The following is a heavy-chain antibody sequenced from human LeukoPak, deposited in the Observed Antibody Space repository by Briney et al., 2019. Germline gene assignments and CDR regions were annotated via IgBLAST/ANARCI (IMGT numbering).Heavy chain of an antibody. J-gene: IGHJ4*02. Sequence: GGSLRLSCAASGFTFSSYAMSWVRQAPGKGLEWVSTISGSGGSTYYADSVKGRFTISRDNSKNTLYLQMNSLRAEDTAVYYCAKDCSSTSCSDDYWGQGTLVTVSS. V-gene: IGHV3-23*01. CDR1: GFTFSSYA. CDR3: AKDCSSTSCSDDY. D-gene: IGHD2-2*01. CDR2: ISGSGGST.